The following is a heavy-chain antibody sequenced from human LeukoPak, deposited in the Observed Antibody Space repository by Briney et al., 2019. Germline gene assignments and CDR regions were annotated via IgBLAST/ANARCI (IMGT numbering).Heavy chain of an antibody. J-gene: IGHJ3*02. CDR1: GFTFTSSA. CDR3: AAEGRSSTSRYRAFDI. V-gene: IGHV1-58*01. Sequence: SVKVSCKASGFTFTSSAVQWVRQARGQRLEWIGWIVVGSGNTNYAQKFQERVTITRDMSTSTAYMELSSLRSEDTAVYYCAAEGRSSTSRYRAFDIWGQGTMVTVSS. CDR2: IVVGSGNT. D-gene: IGHD2-2*02.